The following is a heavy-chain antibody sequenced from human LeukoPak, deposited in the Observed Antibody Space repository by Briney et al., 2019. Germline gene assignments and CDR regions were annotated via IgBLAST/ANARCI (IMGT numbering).Heavy chain of an antibody. J-gene: IGHJ5*02. CDR3: ARGDHRERHIVVVVAALCWFDP. CDR1: GGSISSGGYY. CDR2: IYHSGST. Sequence: SETLSLTCTVSGGSISSGGYYWSWIRQPPGKGLEWIGYIYHSGSTYYNPSLKSRVTISVDTSKNQFSLKLSSVTAADTAVYYCARGDHRERHIVVVVAALCWFDPWGQGTLVTVSS. V-gene: IGHV4-30-2*01. D-gene: IGHD2-15*01.